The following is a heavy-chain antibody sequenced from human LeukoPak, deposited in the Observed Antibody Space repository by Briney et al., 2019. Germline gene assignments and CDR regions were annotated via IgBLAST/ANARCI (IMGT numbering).Heavy chain of an antibody. CDR3: ARGHSSPIGTMDY. D-gene: IGHD6-13*01. Sequence: SETLSLTCTVSDASFSSNTYYWGWIRQPPGKGLEWIGSAFNNEGTYYSPSLRRRVTISRDTSKKQLSLRLSSLTAADTAVYYCARGHSSPIGTMDYWGQGTLVTVSS. CDR1: DASFSSNTYY. V-gene: IGHV4-39*07. CDR2: AFNNEGT. J-gene: IGHJ4*02.